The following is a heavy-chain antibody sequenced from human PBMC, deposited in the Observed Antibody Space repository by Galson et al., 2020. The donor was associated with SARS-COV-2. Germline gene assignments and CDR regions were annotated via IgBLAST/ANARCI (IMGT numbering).Heavy chain of an antibody. CDR2: ISYDGSNK. D-gene: IGHD6-19*01. V-gene: IGHV3-30-3*01. CDR3: VRPRFSGWYLNAFDI. J-gene: IGHJ3*02. CDR1: GFTFSSYA. Sequence: GESLKISCAASGFTFSSYAMHWVRQAPGKGLEWVAVISYDGSNKYYADSVKGRFTISRDKSKNTLYLQMNSLRAEDTAVYYCVRPRFSGWYLNAFDIWGQGTMVTVSS.